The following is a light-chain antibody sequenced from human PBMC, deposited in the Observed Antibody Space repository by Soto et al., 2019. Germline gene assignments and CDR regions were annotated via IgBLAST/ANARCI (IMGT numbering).Light chain of an antibody. V-gene: IGLV1-47*02. CDR1: DSNIGSNS. CDR3: AAWDDSLRACV. Sequence: QSALTQEPSASGAAGQGVTISCSGSDSNIGSNSVYWYQHLPKTAPKLLIYYNNQRPSGVPDRFSGSRSGTSASLAISGIWSEDEADYYCAAWDDSLRACVFGTWTKVTVL. J-gene: IGLJ1*01. CDR2: YNN.